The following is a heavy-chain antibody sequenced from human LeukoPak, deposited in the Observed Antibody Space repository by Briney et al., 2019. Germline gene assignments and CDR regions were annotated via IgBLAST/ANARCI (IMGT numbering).Heavy chain of an antibody. J-gene: IGHJ6*03. CDR3: ARGFYGGYYYYYYMDV. CDR1: GYIFTSCS. D-gene: IGHD4/OR15-4a*01. V-gene: IGHV5-51*01. Sequence: GESLKISCNGSGYIFTSCSIGWVRQMPRKGVEWMGIIYPGDSDTRYSPSFEGQVTISADRSISTAYLQWSSLKASDTAMYYCARGFYGGYYYYYYMDVWGKGTTVTVSS. CDR2: IYPGDSDT.